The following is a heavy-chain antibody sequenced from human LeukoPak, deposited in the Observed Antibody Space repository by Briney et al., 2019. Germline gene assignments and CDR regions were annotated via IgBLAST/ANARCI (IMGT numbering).Heavy chain of an antibody. CDR2: IYYSGST. CDR1: GGSISSSSYY. CDR3: ARDLEDGYNLAYDAFHV. Sequence: PSETLSLTCTVSGGSISSSSYYWGWIRQSPGKGLEWIGSIYYSGSTYYNPSLKSRVTISIDTSKNQFSLKLSSVTAADTAVYHCARDLEDGYNLAYDAFHVWGQGTMVTVSS. J-gene: IGHJ3*01. D-gene: IGHD5-24*01. V-gene: IGHV4-39*07.